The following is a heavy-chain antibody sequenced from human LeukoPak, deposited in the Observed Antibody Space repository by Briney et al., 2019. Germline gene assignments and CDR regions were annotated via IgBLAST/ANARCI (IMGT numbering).Heavy chain of an antibody. V-gene: IGHV4-34*01. CDR2: INHSGST. CDR3: ARAKVLLWFGELSSPPYDY. J-gene: IGHJ4*02. Sequence: PSETLSLTCAVYGGSFSGYYWSWIRQPPGKGLEWIGEINHSGSTNYNPSLKSRATISVDTSKNQFSLKLSSVTAADTAVYYCARAKVLLWFGELSSPPYDYWGQGTLVTVSS. D-gene: IGHD3-10*01. CDR1: GGSFSGYY.